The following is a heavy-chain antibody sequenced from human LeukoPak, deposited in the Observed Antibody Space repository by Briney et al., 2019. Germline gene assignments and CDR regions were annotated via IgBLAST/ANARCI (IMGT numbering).Heavy chain of an antibody. CDR3: ASQTEYATHYYFAY. Sequence: PSETLSLTCAVYGGSFSDYYWSWIRQPPGKGLEWIGEINHSGSTNFNPSLKSRVTISVDTSKRQFSLQLISVTAADTAVYYCASQTEYATHYYFAYWGQGTLVTVSS. CDR1: GGSFSDYY. V-gene: IGHV4-34*01. J-gene: IGHJ4*02. D-gene: IGHD2-15*01. CDR2: INHSGST.